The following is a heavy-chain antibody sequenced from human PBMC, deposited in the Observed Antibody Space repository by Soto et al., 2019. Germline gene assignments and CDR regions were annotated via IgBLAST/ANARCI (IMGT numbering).Heavy chain of an antibody. Sequence: SETLSLTCAIYGGSFSDYYWSWIRQPSGKGLEWIGEINHSGSTNYNPSLKSRVTMSVDTSKNQFSLRLNSVTAADTAVYYCARGADTALVRGYNWFDPWGQGTLVTVSS. V-gene: IGHV4-34*01. J-gene: IGHJ5*02. CDR3: ARGADTALVRGYNWFDP. CDR1: GGSFSDYY. D-gene: IGHD5-18*01. CDR2: INHSGST.